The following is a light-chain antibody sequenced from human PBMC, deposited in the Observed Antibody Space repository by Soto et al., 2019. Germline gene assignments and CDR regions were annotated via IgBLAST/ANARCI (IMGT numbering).Light chain of an antibody. CDR1: TVAVTSVLY. Sequence: QSVVTQEPSLTVSPGGPVTLTCGSTTVAVTSVLYPSWFQQKPGQAPRTLIYDTNNKHSWTPARFSGSVLGGKAALTLSGAQPEDEAEYYCLLSFSATHVVFGGGTKLTVL. J-gene: IGLJ2*01. CDR3: LLSFSATHVV. V-gene: IGLV7-46*01. CDR2: DTN.